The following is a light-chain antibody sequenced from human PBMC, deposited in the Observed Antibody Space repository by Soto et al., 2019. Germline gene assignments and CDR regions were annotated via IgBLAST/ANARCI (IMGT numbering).Light chain of an antibody. CDR1: QSVSSNY. J-gene: IGKJ5*01. V-gene: IGKV3-20*01. Sequence: GWTQAPVTLSLSPGEGATLSCRASQSVSSNYLAWYHQKPGQAPRLLIYGASSRATGIPDRFSGSGSGTDFTLTISRLEPEDFAVYYCQKYGSSPVNFGQGTRLEIK. CDR2: GAS. CDR3: QKYGSSPVN.